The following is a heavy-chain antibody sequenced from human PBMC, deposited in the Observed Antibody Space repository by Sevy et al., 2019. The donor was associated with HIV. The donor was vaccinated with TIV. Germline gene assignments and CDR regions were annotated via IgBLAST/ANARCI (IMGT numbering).Heavy chain of an antibody. CDR1: GFTFSSYG. V-gene: IGHV3-33*01. Sequence: GGSLRLSCAASGFTFSSYGMHWVRQAPGKGLEWLAVIWYDGSNKYYADSVKGRFTISRDNSKNTLYLQMNSLRAEDTAVAFCAREDYYDSSGYSLDYWGQGTLVTVSS. D-gene: IGHD3-22*01. J-gene: IGHJ4*02. CDR3: AREDYYDSSGYSLDY. CDR2: IWYDGSNK.